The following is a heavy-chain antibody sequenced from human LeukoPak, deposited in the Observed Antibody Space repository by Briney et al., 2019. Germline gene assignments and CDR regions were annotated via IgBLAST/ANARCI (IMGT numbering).Heavy chain of an antibody. CDR1: GGSISSGDYY. Sequence: PSETLSLTCTVSGGSISSGDYYWSWIRQPPGKGLEWIGYIYYSGSTYYNPSLKSRVTISVDTSKNQFSLKLSSVTAADTAVYYCAREVSVAAGTPQTFDIWGRGTMVTVSS. CDR3: AREVSVAAGTPQTFDI. J-gene: IGHJ3*02. V-gene: IGHV4-30-4*01. CDR2: IYYSGST. D-gene: IGHD6-13*01.